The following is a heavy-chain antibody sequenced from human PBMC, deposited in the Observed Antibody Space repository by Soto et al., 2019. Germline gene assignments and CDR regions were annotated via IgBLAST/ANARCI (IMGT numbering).Heavy chain of an antibody. V-gene: IGHV3-9*01. Sequence: EVHLVESGGGLVQPGRSLRLSCAASGFTFDDYAMHWVRQAPGKGLEWVSGISWNSDSTGYADSVKGRFTISRDNAKNALVLQMISLRAEDTALYFCAKDTYIIVGGTHIDFWGRGTLVSVSS. CDR1: GFTFDDYA. CDR3: AKDTYIIVGGTHIDF. D-gene: IGHD1-26*01. J-gene: IGHJ4*02. CDR2: ISWNSDST.